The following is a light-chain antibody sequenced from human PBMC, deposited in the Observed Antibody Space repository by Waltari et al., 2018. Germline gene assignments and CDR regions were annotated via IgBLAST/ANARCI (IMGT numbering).Light chain of an antibody. CDR3: CSYADSWTWE. CDR1: RSDVGRYDL. V-gene: IGLV2-23*01. CDR2: EDN. J-gene: IGLJ3*02. Sequence: QSALTQPASVSGSPGQSITISCTGSRSDVGRYDLVSWYQQHPEKAPQVIIFEDNKRPSGVSDHFSGSKSGNTASLTISGLRAEDEADYYCCSYADSWTWEFGGGTKLTVL.